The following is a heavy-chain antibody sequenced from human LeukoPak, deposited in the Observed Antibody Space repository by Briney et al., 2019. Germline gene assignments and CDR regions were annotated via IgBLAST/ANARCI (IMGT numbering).Heavy chain of an antibody. Sequence: GGSLRLSCAASGFTFSTYSMNWVRQAPGKGLEWVSSISSSGTYIYYADSVKGRFTISRDNAKNSLYLQMNSLRAEDTAVYYCARAGPGGGLIIKVYHFDYWGQGTLVTVSS. CDR1: GFTFSTYS. D-gene: IGHD3-16*02. V-gene: IGHV3-21*01. J-gene: IGHJ4*02. CDR2: ISSSGTYI. CDR3: ARAGPGGGLIIKVYHFDY.